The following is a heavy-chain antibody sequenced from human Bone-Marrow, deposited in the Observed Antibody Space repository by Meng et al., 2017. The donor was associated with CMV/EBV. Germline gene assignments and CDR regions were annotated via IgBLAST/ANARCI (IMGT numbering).Heavy chain of an antibody. J-gene: IGHJ4*02. V-gene: IGHV1-2*02. CDR1: GYTFSEYY. CDR2: INPNSGGT. Sequence: ASVKVSCKASGYTFSEYYMHWVRQAPGQGLEWMGWINPNSGGTTYGQKFQGRVAMTRDTSISTAYLELSRLRSDDTAVYYCARALPASYYYDTSGPPRWGQGTLVTVSS. D-gene: IGHD3-22*01. CDR3: ARALPASYYYDTSGPPR.